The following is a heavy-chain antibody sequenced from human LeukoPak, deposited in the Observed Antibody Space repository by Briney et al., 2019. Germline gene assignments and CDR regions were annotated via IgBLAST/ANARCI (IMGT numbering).Heavy chain of an antibody. Sequence: PGGSLRLSCAASGFTFSSYAMHWVRQAPGKGLEWVAVISYDGSNKYYADSVKGRFTISRDNSKNTLYLQMNSLRAEDTAVYYCASATWIQLWCLSYWGQGTLVTVSS. D-gene: IGHD5-18*01. CDR1: GFTFSSYA. CDR2: ISYDGSNK. V-gene: IGHV3-30*04. CDR3: ASATWIQLWCLSY. J-gene: IGHJ4*02.